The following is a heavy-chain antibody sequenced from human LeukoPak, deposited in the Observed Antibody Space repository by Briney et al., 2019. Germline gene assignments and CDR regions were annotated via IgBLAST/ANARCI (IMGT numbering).Heavy chain of an antibody. CDR3: AKDHWTDSSGPHFDY. Sequence: GGSLRLSCAASGFTFSSYSMNWVRQAPGKGLEWVSSISSSSSYIYYADSVKGRFTVSRDNSRDTLYLQMNSLRPEDTAVYYCAKDHWTDSSGPHFDYWGQGTLVTVSS. V-gene: IGHV3-21*01. CDR1: GFTFSSYS. D-gene: IGHD3-22*01. J-gene: IGHJ4*02. CDR2: ISSSSSYI.